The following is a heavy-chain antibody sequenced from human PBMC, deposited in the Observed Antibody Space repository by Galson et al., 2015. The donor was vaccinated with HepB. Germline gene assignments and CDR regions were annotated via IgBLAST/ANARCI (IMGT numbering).Heavy chain of an antibody. D-gene: IGHD1-14*01. V-gene: IGHV4-39*02. J-gene: IGHJ3*02. CDR2: IYYSGST. CDR3: ARDRGIRGFEI. CDR1: GGSISSSSYY. Sequence: ETLSLTCTVSGGSISSSSYYWGWIRQPPGKGLEWIGSIYYSGSTYYNPSLKSRVTISVDTSKNQFSLKLSSVTAADTAVYYCARDRGIRGFEIWGQGTMVTVSS.